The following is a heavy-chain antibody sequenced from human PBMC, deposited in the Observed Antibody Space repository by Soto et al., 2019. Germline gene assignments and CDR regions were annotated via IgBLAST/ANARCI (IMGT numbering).Heavy chain of an antibody. J-gene: IGHJ6*03. CDR2: ISGSGGST. CDR3: AKDDDGDVGYYYYMDV. D-gene: IGHD7-27*01. CDR1: GFTFSSYA. V-gene: IGHV3-23*01. Sequence: GGSLRLSCAASGFTFSSYAMSWVRQAPGKGLEWVSAISGSGGSTYYADSVKGRFTISRDNSKNTLYLQMNSLRAEDTAVYYCAKDDDGDVGYYYYMDVWGKGTTVTVSS.